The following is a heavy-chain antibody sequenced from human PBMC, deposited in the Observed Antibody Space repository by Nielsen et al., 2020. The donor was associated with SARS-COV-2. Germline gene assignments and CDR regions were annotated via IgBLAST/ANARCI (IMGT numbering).Heavy chain of an antibody. J-gene: IGHJ4*02. Sequence: GESLKISCAASGFTFSSYGMHWVRQAPGKGLEWVAVIWYDGSNKYYADSVKGRFTISRDNSKNTLYLQMNGLRAEDTAVYYCASGTGPYFDYWGQGTLVTVSS. V-gene: IGHV3-33*01. CDR1: GFTFSSYG. D-gene: IGHD6-13*01. CDR3: ASGTGPYFDY. CDR2: IWYDGSNK.